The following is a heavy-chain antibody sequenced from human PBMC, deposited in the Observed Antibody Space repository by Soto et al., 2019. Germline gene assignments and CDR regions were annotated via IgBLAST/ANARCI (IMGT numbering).Heavy chain of an antibody. CDR1: GFTFNSYA. D-gene: IGHD2-15*01. J-gene: IGHJ4*02. CDR2: ISGSGGGT. CDR3: AKVWVVVTTPPPFDY. Sequence: GGSLRLSCAASGFTFNSYAMSWVRQAPGKGLEWVSAISGSGGGTYYADSVKGRFTISRDNSKNTLYLQMNSLRAEDTAVYYCAKVWVVVTTPPPFDYWGQGTLVTVSS. V-gene: IGHV3-23*01.